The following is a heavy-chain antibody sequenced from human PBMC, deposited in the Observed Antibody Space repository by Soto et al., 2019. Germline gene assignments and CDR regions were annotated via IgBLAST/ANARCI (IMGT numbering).Heavy chain of an antibody. Sequence: PSETLSLTCTVSGGSISSGDYYWSWIRQPPGKGLEWIGYIYYSGSTYYNPSLKSRVTISVDTSKNQFSLKLSSVTAADTAVYYCARHFGETVYSYGSWGQGALVTVSS. CDR3: ARHFGETVYSYGS. J-gene: IGHJ5*02. CDR2: IYYSGST. CDR1: GGSISSGDYY. D-gene: IGHD5-18*01. V-gene: IGHV4-30-4*01.